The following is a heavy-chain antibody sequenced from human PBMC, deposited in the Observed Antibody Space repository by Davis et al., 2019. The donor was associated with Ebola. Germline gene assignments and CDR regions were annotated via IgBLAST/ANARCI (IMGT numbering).Heavy chain of an antibody. D-gene: IGHD5-24*01. V-gene: IGHV3-21*01. J-gene: IGHJ6*02. Sequence: GESLNTSCAASGFIFSSYSMHWVRQAPGTGLEWVSSISSSSSYIYYADSVKGRFTISRDNAKNSLYLQMNSLRAEDTAVYYCASGQRWLHPTDGMDVWGQGTTVTVSS. CDR2: ISSSSSYI. CDR3: ASGQRWLHPTDGMDV. CDR1: GFIFSSYS.